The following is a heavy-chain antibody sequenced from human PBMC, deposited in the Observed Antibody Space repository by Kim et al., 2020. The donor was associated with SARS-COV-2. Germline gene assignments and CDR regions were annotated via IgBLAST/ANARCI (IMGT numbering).Heavy chain of an antibody. Sequence: ASVKVSCKASGYTFTSYGISWVRQAPGQGLEWMGWISAYNGNTNYAQKLQGRVTMTTDTSTSTAYMELRSLRSDDTAVYYCAGVTGRITMIVVVITGDNWFDPWGQGTLVTVSS. CDR3: AGVTGRITMIVVVITGDNWFDP. V-gene: IGHV1-18*01. D-gene: IGHD3-22*01. J-gene: IGHJ5*02. CDR2: ISAYNGNT. CDR1: GYTFTSYG.